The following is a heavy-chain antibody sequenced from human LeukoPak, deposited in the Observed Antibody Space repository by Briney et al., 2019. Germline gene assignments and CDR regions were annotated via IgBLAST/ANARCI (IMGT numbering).Heavy chain of an antibody. D-gene: IGHD1-26*01. V-gene: IGHV3-74*01. CDR2: INSGGTTT. CDR3: TRGVVGNYGIFDC. CDR1: GFTLSSYW. J-gene: IGHJ4*02. Sequence: GGPLRLSCAASGFTLSSYWMHWVRQAPGKGLVWVSRINSGGTTTDYADSVKGRFTISRDNAQNTLYLQMNSLRDEDTAVYYCTRGVVGNYGIFDCWGQGTLVTVSS.